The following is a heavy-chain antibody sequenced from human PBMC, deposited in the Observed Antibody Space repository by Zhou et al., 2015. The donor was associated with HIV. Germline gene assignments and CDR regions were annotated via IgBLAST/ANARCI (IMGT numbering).Heavy chain of an antibody. CDR3: AKPLGITIFGVVDRAFDI. CDR2: ISYDGSDK. V-gene: IGHV3-30*18. J-gene: IGHJ3*02. D-gene: IGHD3-3*01. CDR1: GFTFSDYY. Sequence: QVQLVESGGGLVKPGGSLRLSCAASGFTFSDYYMSWIRQAPGKGLEWVATISYDGSDKYYPDSVKGRFTISRDNSKNTLYLQMNSLRVEDTAVYYCAKPLGITIFGVVDRAFDIWGQGTMVTVSS.